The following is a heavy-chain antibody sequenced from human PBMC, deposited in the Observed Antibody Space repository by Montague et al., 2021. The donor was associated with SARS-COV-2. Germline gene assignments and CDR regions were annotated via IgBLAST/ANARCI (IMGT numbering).Heavy chain of an antibody. V-gene: IGHV4-61*10. D-gene: IGHD1-1*01. J-gene: IGHJ4*02. CDR3: ARAQNTCFIANCVNYFDT. CDR1: GGSINSGRYY. Sequence: SETLSLTCTVSGGSINSGRYYWSWIRQTAGKGLEWIGNVYYTGSTKYNPSLKSRVTMSVDTPKNRFSLSLRSLTAADTAVYYCARAQNTCFIANCVNYFDTWGLGALVTVSS. CDR2: VYYTGST.